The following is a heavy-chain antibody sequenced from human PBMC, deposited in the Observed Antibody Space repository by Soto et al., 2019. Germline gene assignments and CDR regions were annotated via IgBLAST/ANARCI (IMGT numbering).Heavy chain of an antibody. V-gene: IGHV1-69*01. Sequence: QVQLVQSGAEVKKPGSSVTVSCKTAGGTFSKDAINWVRQAPGQGLEWMGLLIPVFGSPIYAQKFQGRIRITADESKSTAFMDLSSLRSDDTAVYYCTRVLGYTFEPGKTRYSAMDVWGQGTTVSVSS. J-gene: IGHJ6*02. CDR3: TRVLGYTFEPGKTRYSAMDV. CDR2: LIPVFGSP. D-gene: IGHD5-18*01. CDR1: GGTFSKDA.